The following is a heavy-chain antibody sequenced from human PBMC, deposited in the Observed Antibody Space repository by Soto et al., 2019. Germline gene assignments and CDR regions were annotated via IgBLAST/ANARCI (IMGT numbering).Heavy chain of an antibody. J-gene: IGHJ4*02. D-gene: IGHD3-16*01. CDR3: AGELIMKDYFDT. Sequence: QVQLQQSGPELLNHSETLFLTCTVSGGSIHGHYWTWMRQFPGRGLEWIGYIHSSGSTNYNPSRKSRLTMALDQSTNIFALWLTSVTAADAAVYYCAGELIMKDYFDTGGQGRLFTAPS. CDR2: IHSSGST. CDR1: GGSIHGHY. V-gene: IGHV4-59*11.